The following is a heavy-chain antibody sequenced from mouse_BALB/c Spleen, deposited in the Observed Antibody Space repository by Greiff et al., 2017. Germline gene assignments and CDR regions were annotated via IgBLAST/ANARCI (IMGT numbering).Heavy chain of an antibody. CDR2: IFPGTGTT. CDR3: ARRGSSHWYFDV. Sequence: VQRVESGAELVKPGASVKLSCKTSGYTFTSYWIQWVKQRPGQGLGWIGEIFPGTGTTYYNEKFKGKATLTIDTSSSTAYMQLSSLTSEDSAVYFCARRGSSHWYFDVWGAGTTVTVSS. D-gene: IGHD1-1*01. J-gene: IGHJ1*01. CDR1: GYTFTSYW. V-gene: IGHV1S132*01.